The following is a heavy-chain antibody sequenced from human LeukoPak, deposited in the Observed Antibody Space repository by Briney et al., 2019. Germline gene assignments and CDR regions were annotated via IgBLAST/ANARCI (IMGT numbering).Heavy chain of an antibody. D-gene: IGHD6-13*01. J-gene: IGHJ4*02. CDR3: ARGGYSSSWYYFDY. CDR2: IIPIFGTA. V-gene: IGHV1-69*13. Sequence: ASEKVSCKASGGTFSSYAISWVRQAPGQGLEWMGGIIPIFGTANYAQKFQGRVTITADESTSTAYMELSSLRSEDTAVYYCARGGYSSSWYYFDYWGQGTLVTVSS. CDR1: GGTFSSYA.